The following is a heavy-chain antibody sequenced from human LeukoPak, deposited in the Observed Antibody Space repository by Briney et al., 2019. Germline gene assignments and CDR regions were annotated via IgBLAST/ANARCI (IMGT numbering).Heavy chain of an antibody. J-gene: IGHJ4*02. D-gene: IGHD6-19*01. CDR3: ARDFTLAGWYSDPRFDY. Sequence: ASVKVSCKASGYTFTSYGISWVRQAPGQGLEWMGWISAYNGNTNYAQKLQGRVTMTTDTSTSTAYMELRSLRSDDTAVYYCARDFTLAGWYSDPRFDYWGQGTLVTVSS. CDR2: ISAYNGNT. CDR1: GYTFTSYG. V-gene: IGHV1-18*01.